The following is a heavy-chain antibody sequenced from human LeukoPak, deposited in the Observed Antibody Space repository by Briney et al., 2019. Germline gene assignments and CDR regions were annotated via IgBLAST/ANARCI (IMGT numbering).Heavy chain of an antibody. D-gene: IGHD6-19*01. Sequence: PGGSLRLSCAASGFPFSSYSMNWVRRAPGRGLEWVSSISTRIDYMYYADSVKGRFTISRDNAENSLYLQMNSLRAEDTAVYYCARAIFSRGWYLVDYWGQGTLVTVSS. CDR1: GFPFSSYS. J-gene: IGHJ4*02. V-gene: IGHV3-21*01. CDR2: ISTRIDYM. CDR3: ARAIFSRGWYLVDY.